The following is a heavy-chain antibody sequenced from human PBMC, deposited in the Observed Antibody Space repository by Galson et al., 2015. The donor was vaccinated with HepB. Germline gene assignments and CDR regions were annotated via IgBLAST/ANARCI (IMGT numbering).Heavy chain of an antibody. Sequence: SLRLSCAASGFTFSSYSMNWVRKAPGKGLEWVSSISSSSSYIYYADSVKGRFTISRDNAKNSLYRQMNSLRAEDTAVYYCARDYLPVPPHYYYYYYMDVWGKGTTVTVSS. CDR1: GFTFSSYS. D-gene: IGHD3-16*02. CDR3: ARDYLPVPPHYYYYYYMDV. CDR2: ISSSSSYI. V-gene: IGHV3-21*01. J-gene: IGHJ6*03.